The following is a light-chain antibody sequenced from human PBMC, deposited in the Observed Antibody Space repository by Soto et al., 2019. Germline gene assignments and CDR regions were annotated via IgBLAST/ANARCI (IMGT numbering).Light chain of an antibody. CDR1: SSNIGSNY. J-gene: IGLJ3*02. V-gene: IGLV1-47*01. CDR3: AAWDDSLSVWV. Sequence: QSVLTQPPSASGTPGQRVTISCSGSSSNIGSNYVYWYQQLPGTAPKLLIYRNNQRPSGVPDRFSGSKSGTSASLAISGLRSEDEADYYCAAWDDSLSVWVFGGATKLTVL. CDR2: RNN.